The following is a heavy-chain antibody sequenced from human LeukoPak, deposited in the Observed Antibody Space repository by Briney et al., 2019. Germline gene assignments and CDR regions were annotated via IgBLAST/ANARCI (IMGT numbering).Heavy chain of an antibody. V-gene: IGHV3-30-3*01. Sequence: GGSLRLSCAASGFTFSSYAMSWVRQAPGKGLEWVAVISYDGSNKYYADSVKGRFTISRDNSKNTLYLQMNSLRAEDTAVYYCARDYSSGWYEGYFQHWGQGTLVTVSS. CDR2: ISYDGSNK. J-gene: IGHJ1*01. CDR3: ARDYSSGWYEGYFQH. CDR1: GFTFSSYA. D-gene: IGHD6-19*01.